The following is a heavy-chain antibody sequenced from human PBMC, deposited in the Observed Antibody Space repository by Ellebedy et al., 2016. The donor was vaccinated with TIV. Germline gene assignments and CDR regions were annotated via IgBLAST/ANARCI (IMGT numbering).Heavy chain of an antibody. V-gene: IGHV1-8*01. Sequence: ASVKVSCKSSGYTLTSYTIHWVRQASGQGLEWMGWMNPNSGDTGYSLKFQGRVTMTTNRSVSTAYMELLSLASDDTAMYYCAREGGRGYGEIDDWGQGTLVTVSS. D-gene: IGHD4-17*01. J-gene: IGHJ4*02. CDR3: AREGGRGYGEIDD. CDR1: GYTLTSYT. CDR2: MNPNSGDT.